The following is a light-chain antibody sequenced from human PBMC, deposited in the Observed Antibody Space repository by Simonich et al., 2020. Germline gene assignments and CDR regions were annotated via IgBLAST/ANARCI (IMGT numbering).Light chain of an antibody. CDR1: KGFSSY. J-gene: IGKJ1*01. V-gene: IGKV1-9*01. CDR2: AAS. CDR3: QQLNSYPPWT. Sequence: DIQLTQSPSFLSASVGDRVTITCRASKGFSSYLDWYQQKPGKAPKLLIYAASTLQSGFPTKLSGSGSGTEFTLTISSLQPEDFATYYCQQLNSYPPWTFGQGTKVEIK.